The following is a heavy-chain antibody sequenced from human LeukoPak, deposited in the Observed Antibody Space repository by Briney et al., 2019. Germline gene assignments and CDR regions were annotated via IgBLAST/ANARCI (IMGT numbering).Heavy chain of an antibody. CDR2: ISGSGGST. D-gene: IGHD6-19*01. CDR1: GFTFSSYA. Sequence: GGSLRLSCAASGFTFSSYAMSWVRQAPGKGLEWVSVISGSGGSTYYADSVKGRFTISRDNSKNTLYLQMNSLRAEDTAVYYCAKDAPSIAVAGEAFDIWGQGTMVTVSS. CDR3: AKDAPSIAVAGEAFDI. J-gene: IGHJ3*02. V-gene: IGHV3-23*01.